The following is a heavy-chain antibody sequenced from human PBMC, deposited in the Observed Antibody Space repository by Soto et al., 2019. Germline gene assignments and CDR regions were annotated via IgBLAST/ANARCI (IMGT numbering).Heavy chain of an antibody. CDR2: ISYDGGNK. CDR1: GFTFSSYG. D-gene: IGHD2-2*01. J-gene: IGHJ6*02. V-gene: IGHV3-30*18. CDR3: AKDGGYCSSTSCYLGMDV. Sequence: GGSLRLSCAASGFTFSSYGMHWVRQAPGKGLEWVAVISYDGGNKYYADSVKGRFTISRDNSKNTLYLQMNSLRAEDTAVYYCAKDGGYCSSTSCYLGMDVWGQGTTVTVSS.